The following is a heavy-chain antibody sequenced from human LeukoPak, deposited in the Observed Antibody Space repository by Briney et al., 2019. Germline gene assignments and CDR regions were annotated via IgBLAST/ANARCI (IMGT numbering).Heavy chain of an antibody. CDR3: AKGLGVWSAYLGDYYMYF. J-gene: IGHJ6*03. D-gene: IGHD3-3*01. V-gene: IGHV3-23*01. CDR2: ISGSGGRT. Sequence: PGGSLRLSCAASGINFNYSAFIWVRQAPGKGLEWVSSISGSGGRTYYADYLKGRFIISRDNSRNTVDLQLNSLRADDTAVYYCAKGLGVWSAYLGDYYMYFWGEGTTVTVSS. CDR1: GINFNYSA.